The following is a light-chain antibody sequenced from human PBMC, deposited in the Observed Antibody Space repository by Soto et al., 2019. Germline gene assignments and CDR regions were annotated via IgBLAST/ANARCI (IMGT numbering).Light chain of an antibody. V-gene: IGLV2-14*01. Sequence: QSALTQPASVSGSPGQSITISCTGTSSDVGGYNYVSWYQQHPGKAPKLMIYDVSNRSSGVSNRFSGSKSGNTASLTISGLQAEDEADYFCSSYTSSSTYVLFGGGTKVTVL. J-gene: IGLJ2*01. CDR2: DVS. CDR3: SSYTSSSTYVL. CDR1: SSDVGGYNY.